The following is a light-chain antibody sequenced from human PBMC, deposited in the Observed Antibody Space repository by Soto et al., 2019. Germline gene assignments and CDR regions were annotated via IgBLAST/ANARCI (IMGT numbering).Light chain of an antibody. V-gene: IGKV1-9*01. CDR1: QGISSY. CDR2: AAS. CDR3: QQLNSYPST. J-gene: IGKJ2*01. Sequence: DSQLTQSPSFLAASLGDRVTITCRASQGISSYLAWYQQKPGKAPKLLIYAASTLQSGVPSRFSGSGSGTEFTLTISSLQPEDFATYYCQQLNSYPSTFGQGTKLEIK.